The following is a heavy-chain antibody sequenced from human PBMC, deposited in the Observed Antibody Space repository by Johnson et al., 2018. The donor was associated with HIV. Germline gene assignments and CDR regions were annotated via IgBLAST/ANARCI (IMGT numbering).Heavy chain of an antibody. V-gene: IGHV3-NL1*01. J-gene: IGHJ3*02. CDR2: VFSGDNT. CDR3: ARSCRDGYTCNAFDI. Sequence: QVQLVESGGGVVQPGRSLRLSCAASGFTFSSYGMHWVRQAPGKGLEWVSIVFSGDNTYYADSVKGRFTISRDNSKNTLYLQMNSLRAEDTAVYYCARSCRDGYTCNAFDIWGQGTMVTVSS. CDR1: GFTFSSYG. D-gene: IGHD5-24*01.